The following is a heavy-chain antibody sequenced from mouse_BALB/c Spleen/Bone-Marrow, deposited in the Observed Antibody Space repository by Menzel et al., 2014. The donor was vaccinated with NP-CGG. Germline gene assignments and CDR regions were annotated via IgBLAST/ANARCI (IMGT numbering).Heavy chain of an antibody. D-gene: IGHD1-3*01. CDR1: GYTFTTYW. V-gene: IGHV1-69*02. Sequence: QVQLQQPGAEFVKPGASVKLSCKASGYTFTTYWMHWVKQRPGQGPEWIGQIDPSDSYTNYSQKFKGKATLTVDKSSSTANMQLSSLSSEDSEVYYCARGGDNYAGLPYWGQGTLVTVSA. CDR3: ARGGDNYAGLPY. J-gene: IGHJ3*01. CDR2: IDPSDSYT.